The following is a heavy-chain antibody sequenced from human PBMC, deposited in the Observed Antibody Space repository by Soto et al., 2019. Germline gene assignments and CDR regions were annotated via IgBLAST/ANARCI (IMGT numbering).Heavy chain of an antibody. Sequence: SETLSLTCTVSGSSLSSSSSYWGWIRQPPGKGLEWVGSIYYLGNTYYNPSLGGRVSISVDPSKNQFSLKLSSVTAADTAVYYCARDDHGPFDYWGQGTLVTVSS. J-gene: IGHJ4*02. V-gene: IGHV4-39*07. CDR3: ARDDHGPFDY. CDR2: IYYLGNT. CDR1: GSSLSSSSSY.